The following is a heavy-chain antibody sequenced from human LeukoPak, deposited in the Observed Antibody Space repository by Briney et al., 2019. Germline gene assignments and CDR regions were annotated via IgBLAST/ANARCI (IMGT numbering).Heavy chain of an antibody. CDR1: GYTFTGYY. CDR3: ATITIFGVVIPRYYMDV. J-gene: IGHJ6*03. CDR2: INPNSGGT. V-gene: IGHV1-2*02. D-gene: IGHD3-3*01. Sequence: ASVKVSCKASGYTFTGYYMHWVRQAPGQGLEWMGWINPNSGGTNYAQKFQGRVTMTRGTSISTAYMELSRLRSDDTAVYYCATITIFGVVIPRYYMDVWGKGTTVTVSS.